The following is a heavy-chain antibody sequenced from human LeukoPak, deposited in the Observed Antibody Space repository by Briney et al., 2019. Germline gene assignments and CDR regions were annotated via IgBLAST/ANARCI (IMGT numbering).Heavy chain of an antibody. Sequence: GGSLRLSCAASGLSFSNSGMHWVRQAPGKGLEWVAMIWSDGSKTYYADSVKGRFTISRDNSKNTVYLQMNSLRAEDTAVHYCAKDKGVRYFDYWGQGTLVTVSP. CDR2: IWSDGSKT. CDR3: AKDKGVRYFDY. J-gene: IGHJ4*02. V-gene: IGHV3-33*06. D-gene: IGHD3-10*01. CDR1: GLSFSNSG.